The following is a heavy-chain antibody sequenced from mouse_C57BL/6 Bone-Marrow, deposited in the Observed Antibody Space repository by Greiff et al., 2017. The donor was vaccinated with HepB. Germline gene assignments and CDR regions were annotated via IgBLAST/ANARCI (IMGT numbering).Heavy chain of an antibody. D-gene: IGHD1-1*01. J-gene: IGHJ4*01. Sequence: EVKLVESGAELVKPGASVKLSCTASGFNIKDYYMHWVKQRTEQGLEWIGRIDPEDGETKYAPKFQGKATITADTSSNTAYLQLSSLTSEDTAVYYCASPYGRDYAMDYWGQGTSVTFSS. CDR1: GFNIKDYY. CDR2: IDPEDGET. CDR3: ASPYGRDYAMDY. V-gene: IGHV14-2*01.